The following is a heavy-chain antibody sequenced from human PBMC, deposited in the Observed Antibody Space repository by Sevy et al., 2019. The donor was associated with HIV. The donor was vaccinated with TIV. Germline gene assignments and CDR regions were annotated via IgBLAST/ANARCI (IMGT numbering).Heavy chain of an antibody. CDR3: ARDPTSIAAAGTGDYYYGMDV. CDR1: GGTFSSYA. D-gene: IGHD6-13*01. Sequence: ASVKVSCKASGGTFSSYAISWVRQAPGQGLEWMRGIIPIFGTANYAQKFQGRVTITADESTSTAYMELSSLRSEDTAVYYCARDPTSIAAAGTGDYYYGMDVWGQGTTVTVSS. V-gene: IGHV1-69*13. J-gene: IGHJ6*02. CDR2: IIPIFGTA.